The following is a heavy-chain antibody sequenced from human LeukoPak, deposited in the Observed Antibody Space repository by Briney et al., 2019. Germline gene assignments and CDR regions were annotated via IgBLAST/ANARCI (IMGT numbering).Heavy chain of an antibody. D-gene: IGHD3-22*01. CDR1: GYTFTSYG. CDR2: ISAYNGNT. J-gene: IGHJ4*02. Sequence: ASVKVSCKASGYTFTSYGINWVRQAPGQGLEWMGWISAYNGNTNYAQKLQGRVTMTTDTSTSTAYMELRSLRSDDTAVYYCARWRNYYDSSGYYQPDFFDYWGQGTLVTVSS. CDR3: ARWRNYYDSSGYYQPDFFDY. V-gene: IGHV1-18*01.